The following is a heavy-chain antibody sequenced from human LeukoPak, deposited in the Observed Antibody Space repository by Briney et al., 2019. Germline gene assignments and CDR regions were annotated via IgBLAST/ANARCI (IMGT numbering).Heavy chain of an antibody. D-gene: IGHD5-18*01. CDR3: ARDRAYSYGYFYWFDP. CDR1: GYTFTGYY. CDR2: INPNSGGT. Sequence: ASVKVSCKASGYTFTGYYMHWVRQAPGQGLEWMGWINPNSGGTNYAQKFQGRVTMTRDTSISTAYMELSRLRSDDTAVYYCARDRAYSYGYFYWFDPWGQGTLVTVSS. J-gene: IGHJ5*02. V-gene: IGHV1-2*02.